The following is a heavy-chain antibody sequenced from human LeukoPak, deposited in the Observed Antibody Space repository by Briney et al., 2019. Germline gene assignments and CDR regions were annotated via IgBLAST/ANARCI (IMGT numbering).Heavy chain of an antibody. Sequence: SETLSLTCTVSGGSISPYFWSWFRQPPGKGLEWIGYISYTGSTIYSPSLKSRVTISVDTSKNQFSLQLSSVTAADTAVYYCARDDYRGVTNFDPWGQGTLVTVSS. J-gene: IGHJ5*02. D-gene: IGHD3-10*01. CDR2: ISYTGST. V-gene: IGHV4-59*01. CDR1: GGSISPYF. CDR3: ARDDYRGVTNFDP.